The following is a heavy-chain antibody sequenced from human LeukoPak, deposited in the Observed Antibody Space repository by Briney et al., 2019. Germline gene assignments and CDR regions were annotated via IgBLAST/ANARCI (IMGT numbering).Heavy chain of an antibody. D-gene: IGHD3-22*01. CDR2: MNPNSGNT. CDR1: GYTFTSYD. Sequence: ASVKVSCKASGYTFTSYDINWVRQATGQGLEWMGWMNPNSGNTGYAQKFQGRVTITADESTSTAYMELSSLRSEDTAVYYCARSRLYYYDSSGPSNSNWFDPWGQGTLVTVSS. CDR3: ARSRLYYYDSSGPSNSNWFDP. V-gene: IGHV1-8*01. J-gene: IGHJ5*02.